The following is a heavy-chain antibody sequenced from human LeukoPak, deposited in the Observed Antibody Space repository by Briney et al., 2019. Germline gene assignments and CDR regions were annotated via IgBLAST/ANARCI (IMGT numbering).Heavy chain of an antibody. CDR3: ARDHDWGVDY. Sequence: ASVKVFCKASGFTFTDHYMHWVRQAPGQGLEWMGWINGKRGDTNYAQNFQDRVTMTRDTSTSTVYMELSRLTVDDTAVYYCARDHDWGVDYWGQGTLVTVSS. CDR1: GFTFTDHY. J-gene: IGHJ4*02. D-gene: IGHD7-27*01. CDR2: INGKRGDT. V-gene: IGHV1-2*02.